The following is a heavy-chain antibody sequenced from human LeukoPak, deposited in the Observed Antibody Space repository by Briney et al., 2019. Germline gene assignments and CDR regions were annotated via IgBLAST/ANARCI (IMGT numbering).Heavy chain of an antibody. D-gene: IGHD4-17*01. CDR2: IWYDGSNK. J-gene: IGHJ5*02. V-gene: IGHV3-33*01. CDR3: ARDGTVTAGLFDP. Sequence: PGGSLRLSCAAPGXPFSSFGVHWLRQAPGKGLEWVAFIWYDGSNKYYADSVKGRFTISRDNSKNTLYLQMNSLTAEDTAVYYCARDGTVTAGLFDPWGGGTLVTVSS. CDR1: GXPFSSFG.